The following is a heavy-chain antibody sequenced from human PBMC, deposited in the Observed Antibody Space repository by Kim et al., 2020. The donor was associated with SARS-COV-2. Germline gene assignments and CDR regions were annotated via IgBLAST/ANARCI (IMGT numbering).Heavy chain of an antibody. J-gene: IGHJ4*02. D-gene: IGHD3-10*01. V-gene: IGHV3-33*01. CDR1: GFTFSSYG. CDR3: ARDYYGSGSSLGY. Sequence: GGSLRLSCAASGFTFSSYGMHWVRQAPGKGLEWVAVIWYDGSNKYYADSVKGRFTIYRDNSKNTLYLQMNSLRAEDTAVYYCARDYYGSGSSLGYWGQGTLVTVSS. CDR2: IWYDGSNK.